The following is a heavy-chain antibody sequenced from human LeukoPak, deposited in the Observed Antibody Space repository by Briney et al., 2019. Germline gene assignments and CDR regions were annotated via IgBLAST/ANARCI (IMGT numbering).Heavy chain of an antibody. CDR3: AGLFSGYDPFDY. CDR1: GSSISSYY. Sequence: SETLSLTCTVSGSSISSYYWSWIRQPPGKGLEWIGYIYYSGTSNYNPSLKSRVTVSVDTSKNQVSLKLRSVTAADTAVYYCAGLFSGYDPFDYWGQGTLVTVSS. CDR2: IYYSGTS. J-gene: IGHJ4*02. V-gene: IGHV4-59*03. D-gene: IGHD5-12*01.